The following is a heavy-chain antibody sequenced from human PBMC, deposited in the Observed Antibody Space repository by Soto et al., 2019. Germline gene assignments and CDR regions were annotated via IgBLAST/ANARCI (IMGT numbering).Heavy chain of an antibody. D-gene: IGHD3-22*01. J-gene: IGHJ3*02. CDR2: IYYSGST. CDR3: ARHGSYASSGYYYSAFDI. CDR1: GGSISSSSYY. V-gene: IGHV4-39*01. Sequence: QLQLQESGPGLVKPSETLSLTCTVSGGSISSSSYYWGWIRQPPGKGLEWIGSIYYSGSTYYNPSLKSRVTISVDTSKNQFSLKLSSVTAADTAVYYCARHGSYASSGYYYSAFDIWGQGTMVTVSS.